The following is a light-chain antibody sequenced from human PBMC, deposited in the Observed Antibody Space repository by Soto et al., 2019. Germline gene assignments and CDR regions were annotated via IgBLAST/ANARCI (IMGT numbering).Light chain of an antibody. V-gene: IGKV3-20*01. Sequence: TPSPSTLSASVGDRVTITCRASQSISSWLAWYQQKPGQAPRLLIYGASSRATGIPDRFSGSGSGTDFTLTISRLEPEDFAVYYCQQYGSSPKFGQGTKGDIK. J-gene: IGKJ1*01. CDR3: QQYGSSPK. CDR1: QSISSW. CDR2: GAS.